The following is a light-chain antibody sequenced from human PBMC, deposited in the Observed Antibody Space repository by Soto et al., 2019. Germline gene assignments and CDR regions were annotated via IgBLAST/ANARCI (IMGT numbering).Light chain of an antibody. J-gene: IGLJ3*02. CDR2: DVS. Sequence: QSALTQPRSVSGSPGQSVTISCTGTSSDVGGYNYVSWYQQHPGKAPKLMIYDVSKRPSGVPDRFSGSKSGNTASLTISGLQADDDADYYCCSYAGSYTFVVFGGGTKVTVL. V-gene: IGLV2-11*01. CDR3: CSYAGSYTFVV. CDR1: SSDVGGYNY.